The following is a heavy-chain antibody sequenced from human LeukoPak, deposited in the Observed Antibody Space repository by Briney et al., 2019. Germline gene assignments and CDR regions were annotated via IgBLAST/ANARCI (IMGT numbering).Heavy chain of an antibody. V-gene: IGHV3-23*01. J-gene: IGHJ5*02. CDR3: ARDPNYGSTWYVNWFDP. Sequence: PGGSLRLSCAASGFTFSNYAMSWVRQAPGKGLEWVSTISSSGGNTYYTNSVKVRFTISRDNSKNTLYLQMNSLKAEDTAIYYCARDPNYGSTWYVNWFDPWGQGTLVTVSS. CDR2: ISSSGGNT. D-gene: IGHD6-13*01. CDR1: GFTFSNYA.